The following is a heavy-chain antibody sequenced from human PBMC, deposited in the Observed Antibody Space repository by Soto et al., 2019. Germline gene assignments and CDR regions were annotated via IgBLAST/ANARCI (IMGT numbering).Heavy chain of an antibody. CDR3: AKGTQFFYYYAMEV. J-gene: IGHJ6*01. CDR1: VFTFSSYG. Sequence: VGSLRLSCVSSVFTFSSYGMNCVRHSPGKWLEWVSALSGSGDTTYYADFVRGRFSISRDNSKNTLYLQMSSLRGEDTAVYYCAKGTQFFYYYAMEVWGQGTRGTVSS. CDR2: LSGSGDTT. V-gene: IGHV3-23*01.